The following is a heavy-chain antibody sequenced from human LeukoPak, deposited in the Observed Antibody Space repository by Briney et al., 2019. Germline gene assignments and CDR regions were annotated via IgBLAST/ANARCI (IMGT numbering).Heavy chain of an antibody. CDR1: GYSFTSYW. D-gene: IGHD2-2*01. CDR2: IYPGDSDT. J-gene: IGHJ4*02. Sequence: GESLKISCKGSGYSFTSYWIGWVRQMPGKGLEWMGVIYPGDSDTRYSPCFQGEVTISADKSTSTASPQWTSLTASDTAMYYCARIRWGSDIVVVPAAIEALDYWGQGTLVPVSS. CDR3: ARIRWGSDIVVVPAAIEALDY. V-gene: IGHV5-51*01.